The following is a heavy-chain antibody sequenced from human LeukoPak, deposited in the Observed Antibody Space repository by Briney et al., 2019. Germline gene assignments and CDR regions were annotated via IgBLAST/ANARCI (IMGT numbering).Heavy chain of an antibody. V-gene: IGHV4-59*01. CDR2: IYYSGST. D-gene: IGHD1-26*01. J-gene: IGHJ5*02. CDR1: GGSISSYY. Sequence: SETLSLTCTVSGGSISSYYWSWIRQPPGKGLEWIGYIYYSGSTNYNPSLKSRVTISVDTSKHPFSLKRSSVTAAHTSVYYCARLVVGSRFDPWGQGTLVPVSS. CDR3: ARLVVGSRFDP.